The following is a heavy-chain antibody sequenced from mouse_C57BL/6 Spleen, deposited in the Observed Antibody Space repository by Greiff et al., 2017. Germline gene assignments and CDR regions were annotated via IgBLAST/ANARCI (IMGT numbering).Heavy chain of an antibody. D-gene: IGHD2-3*01. CDR1: GYSFTGYF. Sequence: EVQLQQSGPELVKPGASVKISCKASGYSFTGYFMNWVMQSHGKSLEWIGRINPYNGDTFYNQKFKGKATLTVDKSSSTAHMELRSLTSEDSAVYYCARWHYDGTSMDYWGQGTSVTVSS. J-gene: IGHJ4*01. V-gene: IGHV1-20*01. CDR2: INPYNGDT. CDR3: ARWHYDGTSMDY.